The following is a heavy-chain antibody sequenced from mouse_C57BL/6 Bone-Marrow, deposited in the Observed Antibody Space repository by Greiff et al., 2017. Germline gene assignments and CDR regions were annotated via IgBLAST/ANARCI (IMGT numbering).Heavy chain of an antibody. CDR3: ARSVDWDVRYAMDY. CDR2: IYPGGGYT. J-gene: IGHJ4*01. CDR1: GYTFTNYW. Sequence: QVQLKESGAELVRPGTSVKMSCKASGYTFTNYWIGWAKQRPGHGLEWIGDIYPGGGYTNYNEKFKGKATLTADKSSSTAYMQFSSLSSEDSAIYYCARSVDWDVRYAMDYWGQGTSVTVSS. V-gene: IGHV1-63*01. D-gene: IGHD4-1*01.